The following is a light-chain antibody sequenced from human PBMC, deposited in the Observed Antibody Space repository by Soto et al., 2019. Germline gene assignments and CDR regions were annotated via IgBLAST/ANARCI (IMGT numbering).Light chain of an antibody. V-gene: IGKV3-20*01. CDR2: GAS. J-gene: IGKJ1*01. CDR3: QQYGSSPRT. CDR1: QSIFNQY. Sequence: EIMLTQSPGTLSLSPGERATLSCRASQSIFNQYLAWYQQRPGQAPRLLIHGASTRATGIPERFSGSGSGIDFILTISSLDLDDFAVYYCQQYGSSPRTFGQGTKVELK.